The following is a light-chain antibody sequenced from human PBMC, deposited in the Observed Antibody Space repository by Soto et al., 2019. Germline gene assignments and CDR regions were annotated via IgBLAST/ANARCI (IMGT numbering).Light chain of an antibody. J-gene: IGKJ2*01. Sequence: EIVLTQSPGTLSLSPGERATLSCRASQSVSSDYLAWYQQSPDQALRLLLYGASNWATGIPARFSGSGSGTSFTLTISRLEPEEFAVFSCHQYGSSPYTFGQGTKLEIK. CDR1: QSVSSDY. CDR2: GAS. V-gene: IGKV3-20*01. CDR3: HQYGSSPYT.